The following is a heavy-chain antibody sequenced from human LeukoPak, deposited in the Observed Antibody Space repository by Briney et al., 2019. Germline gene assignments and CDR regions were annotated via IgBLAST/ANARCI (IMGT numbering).Heavy chain of an antibody. J-gene: IGHJ4*02. Sequence: PSETLSLTCTVSGGSISSYYWSWIRQPPGKGLEWIGYIYYSGRTSYNPSLKSRVTISVDTSKNQFSLRLSSVTAADTAVYYCARVRTGVSHADYWGQGTLVTVSS. D-gene: IGHD3/OR15-3a*01. CDR3: ARVRTGVSHADY. CDR1: GGSISSYY. V-gene: IGHV4-59*01. CDR2: IYYSGRT.